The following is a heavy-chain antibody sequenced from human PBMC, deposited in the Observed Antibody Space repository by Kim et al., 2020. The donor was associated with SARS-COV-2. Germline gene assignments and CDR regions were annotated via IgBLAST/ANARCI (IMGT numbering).Heavy chain of an antibody. CDR1: GGSFSGYY. CDR3: ARAPEEGYSGRDSNFDY. D-gene: IGHD1-26*01. Sequence: SETLSLTCAVYGGSFSGYYWSWIRQPPGKGLEWIGEINHSGSTNYNPSLKSRVTISVDTSKNQFSLKLSSVTAADTAVYYCARAPEEGYSGRDSNFDYWGQGTLVTVSS. CDR2: INHSGST. J-gene: IGHJ4*02. V-gene: IGHV4-34*01.